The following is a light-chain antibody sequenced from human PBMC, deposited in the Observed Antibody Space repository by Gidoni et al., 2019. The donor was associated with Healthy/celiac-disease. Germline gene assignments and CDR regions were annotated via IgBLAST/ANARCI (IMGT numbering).Light chain of an antibody. Sequence: AIQLTQSPSSLSASVGDRVTITCRASQGISSALAWYQQKPGKAPKLLIYDASSLESGVPSRFSGSVSGTDFTLTISSLQPEDFATYYCQQFNSYPSTFGQXTRLEIK. J-gene: IGKJ5*01. CDR3: QQFNSYPST. CDR2: DAS. CDR1: QGISSA. V-gene: IGKV1-13*02.